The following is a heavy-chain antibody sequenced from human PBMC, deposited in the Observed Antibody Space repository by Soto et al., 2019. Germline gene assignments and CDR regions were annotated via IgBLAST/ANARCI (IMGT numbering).Heavy chain of an antibody. V-gene: IGHV3-15*07. CDR3: TTVAMENTAMVIDDNAFDI. CDR1: GFTFSNAW. J-gene: IGHJ3*02. CDR2: IKSKTDGGTT. Sequence: EVQLVESGGGLVKPGGSLRLSCAASGFTFSNAWMNWVRQAPGKGLEWVGRIKSKTDGGTTDYAAPVKGRFTISRDDSKNTLYLQMNSLKTEDTAVYYCTTVAMENTAMVIDDNAFDIWGQGTMVTVSS. D-gene: IGHD5-18*01.